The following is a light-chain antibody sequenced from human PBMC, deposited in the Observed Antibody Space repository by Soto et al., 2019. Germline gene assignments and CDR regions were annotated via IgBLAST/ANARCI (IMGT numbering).Light chain of an antibody. J-gene: IGKJ2*01. CDR2: AAT. CDR3: QQSYTSQQT. CDR1: QTFNNY. Sequence: DIQMPQSPSSLSASVGDTVSITCRAGQTFNNYLNWYQHKPGKVPKLLIYAATALQSGVPSRFSASASGTDFTHTIINVQPEDCGTYYCQQSYTSQQTFGQGTKVDIK. V-gene: IGKV1-39*01.